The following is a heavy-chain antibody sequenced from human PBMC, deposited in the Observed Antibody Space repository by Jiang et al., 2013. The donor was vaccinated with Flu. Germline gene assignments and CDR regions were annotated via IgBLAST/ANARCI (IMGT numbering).Heavy chain of an antibody. D-gene: IGHD6-13*01. Sequence: KGLEWVSSISSSSSYIYYADSVKGRFTISRDNAKNSLYLQMNSLRAEDTAVYYCARDGILGQQLDTWGQGTLVTVSS. CDR3: ARDGILGQQLDT. CDR2: ISSSSSYI. J-gene: IGHJ5*02. V-gene: IGHV3-21*01.